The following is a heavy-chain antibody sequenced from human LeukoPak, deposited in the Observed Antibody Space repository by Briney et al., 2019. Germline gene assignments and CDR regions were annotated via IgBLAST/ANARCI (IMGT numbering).Heavy chain of an antibody. CDR1: GFTFSDYH. CDR3: ARDLAGYSSSWSFPYYFDY. Sequence: PGGSLRLSCAASGFTFSDYHMIWIRQAPGKGLEWVSYISSRGSTIYYADSVKGRFTISRDNAKNSLYLQMNSLRAEDTAVYYCARDLAGYSSSWSFPYYFDYWGQGTLVTVSS. J-gene: IGHJ4*02. CDR2: ISSRGSTI. V-gene: IGHV3-11*04. D-gene: IGHD6-13*01.